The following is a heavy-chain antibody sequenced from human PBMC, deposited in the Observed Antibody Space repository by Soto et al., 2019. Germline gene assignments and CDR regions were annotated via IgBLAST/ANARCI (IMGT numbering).Heavy chain of an antibody. CDR3: AKDSNKYSSSLRGRYFDY. CDR1: GFPFSSYV. V-gene: IGHV3-23*01. Sequence: QLGGSLRLSCAASGFPFSSYVMSWVRQAPGKGLAWVSGISGGGSSTFYADYVKGRFTISRDNSKNTLLLQMNSLGAEDTAVYYCAKDSNKYSSSLRGRYFDYWGQGIGVTVSS. CDR2: ISGGGSST. J-gene: IGHJ4*02. D-gene: IGHD4-4*01.